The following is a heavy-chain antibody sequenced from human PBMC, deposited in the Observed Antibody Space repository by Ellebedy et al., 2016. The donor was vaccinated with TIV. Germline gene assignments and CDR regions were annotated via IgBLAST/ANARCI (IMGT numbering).Heavy chain of an antibody. V-gene: IGHV3-30*18. D-gene: IGHD2-21*02. J-gene: IGHJ4*02. Sequence: GGSLRLSXAASGFTFSDYGMHWVRQAPGKGLEWVAVTSYDDSTEHYADSVKGRFTISRDNSRDTLYLLMNTLRADDTAVYYCAKTLFWQSLGGDCDSWGQGTLVTVSS. CDR1: GFTFSDYG. CDR2: TSYDDSTE. CDR3: AKTLFWQSLGGDCDS.